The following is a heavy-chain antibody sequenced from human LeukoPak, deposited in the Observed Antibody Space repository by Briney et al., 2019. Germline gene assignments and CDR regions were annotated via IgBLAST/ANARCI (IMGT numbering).Heavy chain of an antibody. CDR2: INPNSGLAAGT. Sequence: SGRVCCNASGYIFTDYDISWLRQAPGQGPEWMGGINPNSGLAAGTKYAPKFEARVTMTKDTSIRTVYIELTRLTSDETTVYYCARDETLDYYMDVWGKGTTVIVSS. J-gene: IGHJ6*03. V-gene: IGHV1-2*02. CDR3: ARDETLDYYMDV. D-gene: IGHD2/OR15-2a*01. CDR1: GYIFTDYD.